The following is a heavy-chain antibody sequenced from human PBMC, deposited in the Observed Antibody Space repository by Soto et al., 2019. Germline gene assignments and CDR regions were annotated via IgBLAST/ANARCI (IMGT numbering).Heavy chain of an antibody. CDR3: ARDPYYYDSSGYSY. CDR2: IYYSGST. CDR1: GGSISSGGYY. V-gene: IGHV4-31*03. D-gene: IGHD3-22*01. J-gene: IGHJ4*02. Sequence: SETPSLTCTVSGGSISSGGYYWSWIRQHPGKGLEWIGYIYYSGSTYYNPSLESRVTISVDTSKNQFSLKLSSVTAADTAVYYCARDPYYYDSSGYSYWGQGTLVTVSS.